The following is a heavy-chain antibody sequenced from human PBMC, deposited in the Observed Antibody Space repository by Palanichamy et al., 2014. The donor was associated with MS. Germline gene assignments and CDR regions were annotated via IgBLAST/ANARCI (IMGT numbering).Heavy chain of an antibody. J-gene: IGHJ3*02. CDR2: MYHSGNT. CDR3: ATLYFYGSGTSGDEPFDI. V-gene: IGHV4-59*01. CDR1: GASISDYY. Sequence: QVQLQESGPGLVKPSETLSLTCTVSGASISDYYWSWIRQSPGKGLEWIGYMYHSGNTNSNPSLRSRVTISADTSNNKFSLKLRSVTVADTAIYYCATLYFYGSGTSGDEPFDIWDQGTVVTVSA. D-gene: IGHD3-10*01.